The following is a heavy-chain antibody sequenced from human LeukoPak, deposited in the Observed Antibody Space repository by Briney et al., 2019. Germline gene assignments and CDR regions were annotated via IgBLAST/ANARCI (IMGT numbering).Heavy chain of an antibody. Sequence: GGSLRLSCAASGFTFSSYAMHWVRQAPGKGLEWVAVISYDGSNKYYADSVKGRFTISRDNSKNTLYLQMNSLRAEDTAVYYCAREATLRYFQHWGQGTLVTVSS. CDR1: GFTFSSYA. D-gene: IGHD5-24*01. V-gene: IGHV3-30-3*01. J-gene: IGHJ1*01. CDR2: ISYDGSNK. CDR3: AREATLRYFQH.